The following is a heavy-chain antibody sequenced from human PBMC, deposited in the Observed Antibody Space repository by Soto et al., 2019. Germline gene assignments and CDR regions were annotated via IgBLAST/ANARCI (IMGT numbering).Heavy chain of an antibody. CDR2: IFYSGST. D-gene: IGHD2-15*01. J-gene: IGHJ5*02. V-gene: IGHV4-39*01. Sequence: QLQLQESGPGLVKPSETLSLTCTVSSGSISSTIYSWDWIRQPPGKGLEWIGSIFYSGSTYYNPSRKSRVTPAVDTSKNQCSLTLTAVTAADTAVYYCARQCRGVPCHWFVPWGQGTLVTVSS. CDR3: ARQCRGVPCHWFVP. CDR1: SGSISSTIYS.